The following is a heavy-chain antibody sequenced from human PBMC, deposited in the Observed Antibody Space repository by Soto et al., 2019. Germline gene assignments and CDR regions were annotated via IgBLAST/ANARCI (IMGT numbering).Heavy chain of an antibody. CDR1: GFIFSTYG. V-gene: IGHV3-33*01. J-gene: IGHJ4*02. D-gene: IGHD5-18*01. CDR3: ARDYSSYGPFDY. Sequence: PGGSLRLSCAASGFIFSTYGMHWVRQAPGKGLEWVAVIWYGGNNKYYAESVKGRFTISRDNAKNSLYLQMNSLRAGDTAVYYCARDYSSYGPFDYWGQGALVTVSS. CDR2: IWYGGNNK.